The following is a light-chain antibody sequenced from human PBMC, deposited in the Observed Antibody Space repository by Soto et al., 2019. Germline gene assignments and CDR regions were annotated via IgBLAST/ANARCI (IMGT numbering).Light chain of an antibody. V-gene: IGKV3-15*01. Sequence: EIVMTQSPSPLSASPGERATLPCRASQSIAGNLAWYQQNPGKAPRLLIYGASSRATGIPTRFSGGWSGTESRTTISRLPAEYFVNYYCQHYSKWPVTFGGGTKVEIK. J-gene: IGKJ4*01. CDR1: QSIAGN. CDR2: GAS. CDR3: QHYSKWPVT.